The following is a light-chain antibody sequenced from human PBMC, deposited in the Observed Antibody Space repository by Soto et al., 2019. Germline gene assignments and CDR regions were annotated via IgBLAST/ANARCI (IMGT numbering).Light chain of an antibody. CDR2: DTS. CDR3: LLPYRGVVV. V-gene: IGLV7-46*01. Sequence: QAVVTQEPSLTVSPGGTVTLTCGSSTGAVTSGHYPYWFQQKPGQAPRTLIYDTSNKHSWTPARFSGSLLGGKAALTLSGAQPEDETDNSCLLPYRGVVVFPGRTQLTV. J-gene: IGLJ2*01. CDR1: TGAVTSGHY.